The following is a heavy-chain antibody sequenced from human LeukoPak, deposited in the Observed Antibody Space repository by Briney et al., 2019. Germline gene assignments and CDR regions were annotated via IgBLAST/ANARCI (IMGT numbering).Heavy chain of an antibody. CDR2: ISPSSSYM. Sequence: GGSLRLSCAASGFTFSDYTMNWVRQAPGKGLEWVSSISPSSSYMYCADSVKGRFTISRDNTKNSLYLQMNSLRAEDTAVYYCARATWDSWGQGALVTVPS. D-gene: IGHD2-15*01. CDR1: GFTFSDYT. V-gene: IGHV3-21*01. CDR3: ARATWDS. J-gene: IGHJ4*02.